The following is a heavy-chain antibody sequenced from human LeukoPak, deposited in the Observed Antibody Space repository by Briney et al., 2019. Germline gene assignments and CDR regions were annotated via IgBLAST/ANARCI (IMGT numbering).Heavy chain of an antibody. CDR1: GGTFSSYA. CDR2: IIPILGIA. D-gene: IGHD6-13*01. J-gene: IGHJ5*02. Sequence: AASVKVSCKASGGTFSSYAISWVRQAPGQGLEWMGRIIPILGIANYAQKFQGRVTITADKSTSTAYMELSSLRSEDTAVYYCARDNRRTQISAAYWFDPWGQGTLVTVSS. CDR3: ARDNRRTQISAAYWFDP. V-gene: IGHV1-69*04.